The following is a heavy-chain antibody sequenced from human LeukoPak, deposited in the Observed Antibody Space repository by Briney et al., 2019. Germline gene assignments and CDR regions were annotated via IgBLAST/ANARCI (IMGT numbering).Heavy chain of an antibody. V-gene: IGHV4-34*01. Sequence: PSETLSLTCAVYGESFVGYYWTWIRQPPGKVLEWIGEINHSGSTNYNPSLKSRVTISVDTSKNQFSLKLSSVTAADTAVYYCARETYYDFWSGYYEPVWGQGTLVTVSS. CDR1: GESFVGYY. J-gene: IGHJ4*02. CDR3: ARETYYDFWSGYYEPV. CDR2: INHSGST. D-gene: IGHD3-3*01.